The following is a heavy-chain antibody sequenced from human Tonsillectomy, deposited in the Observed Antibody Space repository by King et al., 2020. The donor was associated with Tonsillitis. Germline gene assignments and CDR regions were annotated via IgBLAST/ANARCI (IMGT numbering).Heavy chain of an antibody. CDR1: GFPFSNYG. V-gene: IGHV3-21*01. J-gene: IGHJ4*02. D-gene: IGHD3-22*01. CDR2: ISSSSNNI. Sequence: VQLVESGGGLVKPGGSLRLSCAPSGFPFSNYGINWVRQAPGKGLEWVSSISSSSNNIYYADSVKGRFTISRDNAKNSLYLQMNSLRVEDTAVYYCARDGKQWLVGPLYSSGYYPIDYWGQGTLVTVSS. CDR3: ARDGKQWLVGPLYSSGYYPIDY.